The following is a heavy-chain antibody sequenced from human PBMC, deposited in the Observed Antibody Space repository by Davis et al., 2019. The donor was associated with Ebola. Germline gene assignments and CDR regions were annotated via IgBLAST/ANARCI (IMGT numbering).Heavy chain of an antibody. CDR2: INHSGIS. J-gene: IGHJ6*03. D-gene: IGHD3-10*01. CDR3: ARGQQTHQYYYGSGSYSYYYYYMDV. V-gene: IGHV4-34*01. Sequence: PSETLSLTCAVNGGPFSAYYWTYIRQSPGMGLEWIGEINHSGISSYNPALKTRVRMSVDPSKNQFSLQLSSVTAGDTAVYYCARGQQTHQYYYGSGSYSYYYYYMDVWGKGTTVTVSS. CDR1: GGPFSAYY.